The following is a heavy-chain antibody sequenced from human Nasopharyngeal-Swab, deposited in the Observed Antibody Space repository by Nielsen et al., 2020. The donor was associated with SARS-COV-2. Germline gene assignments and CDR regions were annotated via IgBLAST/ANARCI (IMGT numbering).Heavy chain of an antibody. Sequence: SCAASGFIFSGYGMHWVRQAPGKGLEWGALLSYDGSNKLYADSVKGRFTISRDNSKNTLYLQMNSLRAEDTAVYYCAKDRYFAHYYFDYWGQGTMVTVSS. CDR2: LSYDGSNK. D-gene: IGHD3-9*01. CDR1: GFIFSGYG. CDR3: AKDRYFAHYYFDY. V-gene: IGHV3-30*18. J-gene: IGHJ4*02.